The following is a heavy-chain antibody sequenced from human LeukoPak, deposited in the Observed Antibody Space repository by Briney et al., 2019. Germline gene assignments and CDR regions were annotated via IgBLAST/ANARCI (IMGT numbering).Heavy chain of an antibody. CDR3: GRGTRIVGASIDY. CDR2: INPNSGGT. D-gene: IGHD1-26*01. CDR1: GYTFTGYY. J-gene: IGHJ4*02. V-gene: IGHV1-2*02. Sequence: GASVKVSCKASGYTFTGYYMHWVRQAPGQGLEWMGWINPNSGGTNYAQKFQGRVTMTRDTSISTAYMELSRLRSDDTAVYYCGRGTRIVGASIDYWGQGTLVTVSS.